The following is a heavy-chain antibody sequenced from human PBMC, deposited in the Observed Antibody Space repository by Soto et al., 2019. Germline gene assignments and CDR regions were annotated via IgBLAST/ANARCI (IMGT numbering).Heavy chain of an antibody. J-gene: IGHJ4*02. CDR1: GFTFSSYG. CDR2: IWYDGSNK. CDR3: ARDGYLDWSPSDY. V-gene: IGHV3-33*01. D-gene: IGHD3-9*01. Sequence: QVQLVESGGGVVQPGRSLRLSCAASGFTFSSYGMHWVRQAPGKGLEWVAVIWYDGSNKYYADSVKGRFTISRDNSKNTLYLQMNSLRAEDTAVYYCARDGYLDWSPSDYWGQGTLVTVSS.